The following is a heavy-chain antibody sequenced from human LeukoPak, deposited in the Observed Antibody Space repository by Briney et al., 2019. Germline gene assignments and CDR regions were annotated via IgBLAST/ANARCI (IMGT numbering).Heavy chain of an antibody. CDR3: AKDSSLGYCSSTSCYSSGHFQH. CDR2: ISSSGSTI. Sequence: PGGSLRLSCAASGFTFSSYEMNWVRQAPGKGLEWVSYISSSGSTIYYADSVKGRFTISRDNAKNSLYLQMNSLRAEDTALYYCAKDSSLGYCSSTSCYSSGHFQHWGQGTLVTVSS. J-gene: IGHJ1*01. V-gene: IGHV3-48*03. D-gene: IGHD2-2*02. CDR1: GFTFSSYE.